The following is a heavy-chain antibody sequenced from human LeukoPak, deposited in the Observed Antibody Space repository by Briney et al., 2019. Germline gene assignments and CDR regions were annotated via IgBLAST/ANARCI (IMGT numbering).Heavy chain of an antibody. CDR1: GYTFTGSY. Sequence: ASVRVSCKASGYTFTGSYMHWVRQAPGQGFEWIGWISPASGATKYAQNFQGRVTLTTDTSITTAYMELSSLTSDDTASYYCLNEHGGWGQGTPVTVSS. V-gene: IGHV1-2*02. CDR2: ISPASGAT. D-gene: IGHD1-1*01. J-gene: IGHJ4*02. CDR3: LNEHGG.